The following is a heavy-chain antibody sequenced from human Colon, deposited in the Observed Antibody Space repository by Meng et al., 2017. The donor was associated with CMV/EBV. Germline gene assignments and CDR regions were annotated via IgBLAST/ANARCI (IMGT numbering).Heavy chain of an antibody. CDR1: GGSISSSSYY. V-gene: IGHV4-39*07. CDR2: IYYSGST. J-gene: IGHJ5*02. Sequence: GSLRLSCTVSGGSISSSSYYWGWIRQPPGKGLEWIGSIYYSGSTYYNPSLKSRVTISVDTSKNQFSLKLSSVTAADTAVYYCARDIVATSWGQGTLVTVSS. D-gene: IGHD5-12*01. CDR3: ARDIVATS.